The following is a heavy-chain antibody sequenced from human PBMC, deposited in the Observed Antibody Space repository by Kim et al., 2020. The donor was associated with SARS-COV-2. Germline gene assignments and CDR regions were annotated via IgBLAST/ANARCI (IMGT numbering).Heavy chain of an antibody. V-gene: IGHV3-74*01. D-gene: IGHD5-18*01. J-gene: IGHJ6*02. CDR1: GFTFSSYW. CDR2: INSDGSST. Sequence: GGSLRLSCAASGFTFSSYWMHWVRQAPGKGLVWVSRINSDGSSTSYADSVKGRFTISRDNAKNTWYLQMNSLRAEDTAVDYCARVGGYSYLGQYYYYYYGMDVWGQGTTVTVSS. CDR3: ARVGGYSYLGQYYYYYYGMDV.